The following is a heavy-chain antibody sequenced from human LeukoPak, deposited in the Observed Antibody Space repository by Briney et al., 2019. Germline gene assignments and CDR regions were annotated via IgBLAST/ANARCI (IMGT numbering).Heavy chain of an antibody. V-gene: IGHV4-34*01. CDR2: IIHSGNT. D-gene: IGHD3-3*01. J-gene: IGHJ6*02. CDR3: ARGPYYDFWSGYCHDYYYYGMDV. CDR1: GGSFSGYY. Sequence: SETLSLTCAVSGGSFSGYYWTWIRQPPGKGLEWIGEIIHSGNTNYSPSLKSRVTISVDTSKNQFSLTLSSVTAADTAVYYCARGPYYDFWSGYCHDYYYYGMDVWGQGTTVTVSS.